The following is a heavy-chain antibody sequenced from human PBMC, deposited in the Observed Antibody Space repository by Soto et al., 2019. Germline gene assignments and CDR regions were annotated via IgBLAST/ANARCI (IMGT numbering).Heavy chain of an antibody. CDR3: ARAPRGNYGYPSYFDY. CDR2: IYYSGST. CDR1: GGSISSYY. Sequence: LSLTCTVSGGSISSYYWSWIRQPPGKGLEWVGYIYYSGSTNYNPSLKSRVTISVDTSKNQFSLKLSSVTAADTAVYYCARAPRGNYGYPSYFDYWGQGTLVTVSS. J-gene: IGHJ4*02. V-gene: IGHV4-59*01. D-gene: IGHD3-10*01.